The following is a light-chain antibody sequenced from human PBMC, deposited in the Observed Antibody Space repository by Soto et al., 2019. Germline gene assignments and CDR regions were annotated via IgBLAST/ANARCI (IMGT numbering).Light chain of an antibody. Sequence: DIQMTQSPSSLSASVGDRVTITCRASQSIRRFLAWYQQKPGKAPKLLIYQASNLESGVPSRFSGSGSGTEFTLTISSLQPDDLAVYYCQQYNYYRGTFGQGTKVDIK. CDR2: QAS. V-gene: IGKV1-5*03. CDR3: QQYNYYRGT. J-gene: IGKJ1*01. CDR1: QSIRRF.